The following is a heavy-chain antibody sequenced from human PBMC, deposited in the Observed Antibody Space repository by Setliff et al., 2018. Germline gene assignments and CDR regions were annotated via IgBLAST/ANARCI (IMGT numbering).Heavy chain of an antibody. J-gene: IGHJ4*02. D-gene: IGHD1-26*01. Sequence: GASVKVSCKASGYTFANYGLHWVRQAPGQSLEWMGWINGVNGNTKYSQNFQGRVTFTSDTSANTAFMELSSQRSEDSYRYYCARGQTVGPNSGKDYWGQGTLVTVSS. V-gene: IGHV1-3*01. CDR3: ARGQTVGPNSGKDY. CDR2: INGVNGNT. CDR1: GYTFANYG.